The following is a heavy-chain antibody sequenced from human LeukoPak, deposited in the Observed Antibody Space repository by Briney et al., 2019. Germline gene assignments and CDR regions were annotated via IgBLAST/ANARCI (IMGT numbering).Heavy chain of an antibody. CDR2: ISAYNGST. V-gene: IGHV1-18*01. D-gene: IGHD4-17*01. CDR1: GYTFTSYG. CDR3: ARADYGDYNPHY. Sequence: ASVKVSCKASGYTFTSYGISWVRQAPGQGLEWMGWISAYNGSTNYAQKLQGRVTMTTDTSTSTAYMELRSLRSDDTAVYYCARADYGDYNPHYWGQGTLVTVSS. J-gene: IGHJ4*02.